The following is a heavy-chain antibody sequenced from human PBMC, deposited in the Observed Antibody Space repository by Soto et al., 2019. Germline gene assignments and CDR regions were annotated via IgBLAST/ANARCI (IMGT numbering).Heavy chain of an antibody. J-gene: IGHJ6*03. Sequence: EVQLVESGGGLVQPGGSLRLSCAASGFTFSSYWMSWVRQAPGKGLEWVANIKQDGSEKYYVDSVKGRFTISRDNAKNSLYLQINSLRAEDTAVYYCASRGYAYYYYYMDVWGKGTTVTVSS. CDR1: GFTFSSYW. D-gene: IGHD2-8*01. CDR2: IKQDGSEK. CDR3: ASRGYAYYYYYMDV. V-gene: IGHV3-7*01.